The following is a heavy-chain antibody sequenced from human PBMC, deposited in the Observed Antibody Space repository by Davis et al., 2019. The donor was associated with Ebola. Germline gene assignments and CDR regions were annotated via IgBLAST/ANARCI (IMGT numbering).Heavy chain of an antibody. CDR3: ASAHKWELFGRYGMDV. J-gene: IGHJ6*02. CDR2: IYSGGST. V-gene: IGHV3-53*01. D-gene: IGHD1-26*01. Sequence: GESLKISCAASGFTVSSNYMSWVLQAPGTGLGWVSVIYSGGSTYYADSVKGRFTISRDNSKNTLYLQMNSLRAEDTAVYYCASAHKWELFGRYGMDVWGQGTTVTVSS. CDR1: GFTVSSNY.